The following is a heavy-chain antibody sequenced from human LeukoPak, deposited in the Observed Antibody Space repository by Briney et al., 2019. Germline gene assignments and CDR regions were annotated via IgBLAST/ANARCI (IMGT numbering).Heavy chain of an antibody. J-gene: IGHJ4*02. CDR3: ARESSSYPDY. Sequence: PGGSLRLSCAAPGFTFSSYSMNWVRQAPGKGLEWVSYISSSSSTIYYADSVKGRFTISRDNAKNSLYLQMNSLRAEDTAVYYCARESSSYPDYWGQGTLVTVSS. V-gene: IGHV3-48*01. CDR1: GFTFSSYS. CDR2: ISSSSSTI. D-gene: IGHD5-18*01.